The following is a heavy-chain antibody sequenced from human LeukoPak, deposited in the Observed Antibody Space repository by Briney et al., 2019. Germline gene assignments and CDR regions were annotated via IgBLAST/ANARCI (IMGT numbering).Heavy chain of an antibody. CDR2: IDRGSDTI. CDR3: ARRDYFEI. CDR1: GFTFSSYH. Sequence: PGGSLRLSCAASGFTFSSYHMNWVRQAPGKGLEWVSFIDRGSDTIFYADSVKGRFTISRDNAKDSLYLQMNSLRAEDTAVYYCARRDYFEIWGQGTMVTVSS. J-gene: IGHJ3*02. V-gene: IGHV3-48*04. D-gene: IGHD3-16*01.